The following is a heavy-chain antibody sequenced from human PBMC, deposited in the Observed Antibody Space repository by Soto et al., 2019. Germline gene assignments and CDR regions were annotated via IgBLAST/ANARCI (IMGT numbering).Heavy chain of an antibody. J-gene: IGHJ4*02. CDR3: ARDAPPADY. CDR2: ISAYNGNT. CDR1: GYTFTSYH. V-gene: IGHV1-18*01. Sequence: QVQLVQSGAEVKKPGASVKVSCKASGYTFTSYHINWVRQAPGQGLEWMGWISAYNGNTNYAQKLQGRVTMTTDTPPSTAYMELRSRGSDDTPVYYCARDAPPADYWGQGTLVTVSS.